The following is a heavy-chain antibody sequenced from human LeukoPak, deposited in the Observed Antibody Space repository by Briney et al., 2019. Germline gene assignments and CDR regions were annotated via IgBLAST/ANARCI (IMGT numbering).Heavy chain of an antibody. CDR3: ARVRYSSSPYYFDY. V-gene: IGHV3-48*04. J-gene: IGHJ4*02. D-gene: IGHD6-13*01. CDR2: ISSSGSTI. Sequence: GRSLRLSCAASGFTFSSYAMHWVRQAPGKGLEWVSYISSSGSTIYYADSVKGRFTISRDNAKNSLYLQMNSLRAEDTAVYYCARVRYSSSPYYFDYWGQGTLVTVSS. CDR1: GFTFSSYA.